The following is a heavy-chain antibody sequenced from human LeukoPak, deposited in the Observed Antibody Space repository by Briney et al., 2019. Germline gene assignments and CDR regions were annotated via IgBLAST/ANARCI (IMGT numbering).Heavy chain of an antibody. CDR2: IIPIFGTA. Sequence: ASVKVSCKASGGTFSSYAISWVRQAPGQGLEWMGGIIPIFGTANYAQKFQGRVTITADESTSTAYMELSSLRSEDTVVYYCARDKGGGSWDNFDYWGQGTLVTVSS. CDR3: ARDKGGGSWDNFDY. J-gene: IGHJ4*02. CDR1: GGTFSSYA. V-gene: IGHV1-69*01. D-gene: IGHD2-15*01.